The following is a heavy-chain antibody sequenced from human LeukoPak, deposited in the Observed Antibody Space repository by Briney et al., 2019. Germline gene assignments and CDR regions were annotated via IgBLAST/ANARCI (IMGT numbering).Heavy chain of an antibody. CDR1: GYTFTSYY. D-gene: IGHD2-15*01. CDR2: INPSGGST. V-gene: IGHV1-46*01. Sequence: ASVKVSCKASGYTFTSYYMHWVRQAPGQGLEWMGIINPSGGSTSYAQKFQGRVTMTWDTSTSTVYMELSSLRSEDTAVYYCARPYCSGGSCHGPYFDYWGQGTLVTVSS. J-gene: IGHJ4*02. CDR3: ARPYCSGGSCHGPYFDY.